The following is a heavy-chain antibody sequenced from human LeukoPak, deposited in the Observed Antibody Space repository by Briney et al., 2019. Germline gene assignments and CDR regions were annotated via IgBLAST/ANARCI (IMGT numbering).Heavy chain of an antibody. V-gene: IGHV3-64*01. CDR3: AREAFGMGAKYFDY. J-gene: IGHJ4*02. D-gene: IGHD1-26*01. CDR2: ISSNGGST. Sequence: GGSLRLSCAASGFTFSSYAMHWVRRAPGKGLEYVSAISSNGGSTYYANSVKGRFTISRDNSKSSLYLQMGSLRPEDMAVYYCAREAFGMGAKYFDYWGQGTLVTVSS. CDR1: GFTFSSYA.